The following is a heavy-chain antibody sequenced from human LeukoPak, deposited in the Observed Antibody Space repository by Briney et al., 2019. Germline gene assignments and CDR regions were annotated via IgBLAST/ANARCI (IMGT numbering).Heavy chain of an antibody. CDR1: GFSLSSYA. V-gene: IGHV3-23*01. J-gene: IGHJ3*01. D-gene: IGHD2-2*02. CDR3: AMKAVPRPRLYDAFDF. Sequence: PGGSLRLSCAASGFSLSSYAMSWVRQAPGKGLEWVSAISSTDAGTYHADSVRGRFTISRDNSKNTLYLQMNSLRADDTAVYYCAMKAVPRPRLYDAFDFWGQGTVVTVSS. CDR2: ISSTDAGT.